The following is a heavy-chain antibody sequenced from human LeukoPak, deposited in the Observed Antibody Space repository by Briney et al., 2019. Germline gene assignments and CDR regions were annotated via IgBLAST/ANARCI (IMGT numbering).Heavy chain of an antibody. V-gene: IGHV4-34*01. CDR2: INYGGST. J-gene: IGHJ5*02. CDR1: GGSLSGYQ. CDR3: VRSGYYHSGVYNWWFDP. Sequence: KPAETLSLTCDVYGGSLSGYQWSWIRQPPGKGLEWIGEINYGGSTSYNTSLKSRVTFSVDSSKNQFSLKLTSVTAADTGVYYCVRSGYYHSGVYNWWFDPWGQGTLVTVSS. D-gene: IGHD3-22*01.